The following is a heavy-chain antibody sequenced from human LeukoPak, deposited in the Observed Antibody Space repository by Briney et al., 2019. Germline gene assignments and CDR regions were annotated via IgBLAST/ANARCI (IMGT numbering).Heavy chain of an antibody. Sequence: PGGSLRLPCAASGFALRSYSMAWVRQAPGKGLEWFSSISSSSRKIYYADSVSGRFTIYRDNAKNSLYLQMNSLRAGDTAVYYCPRDPRIAGAGTDYWGQGTLVTVSS. V-gene: IGHV3-21*01. J-gene: IGHJ4*02. D-gene: IGHD6-19*01. CDR3: PRDPRIAGAGTDY. CDR2: ISSSSRKI. CDR1: GFALRSYS.